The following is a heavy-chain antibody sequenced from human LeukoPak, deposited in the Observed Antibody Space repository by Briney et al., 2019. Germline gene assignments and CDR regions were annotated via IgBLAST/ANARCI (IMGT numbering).Heavy chain of an antibody. D-gene: IGHD3-22*01. CDR1: GFSFSDYY. J-gene: IGHJ4*02. Sequence: GGSLRLSCAASGFSFSDYYMTWIRQAPGKGLEWVSYISPSGSTIDYADSVKGRFTISRDNAKNSLYLHMNSLRAEDTALYYCAREPYYDSSGYSPDYWGQGTLVTVSS. CDR2: ISPSGSTI. CDR3: AREPYYDSSGYSPDY. V-gene: IGHV3-11*04.